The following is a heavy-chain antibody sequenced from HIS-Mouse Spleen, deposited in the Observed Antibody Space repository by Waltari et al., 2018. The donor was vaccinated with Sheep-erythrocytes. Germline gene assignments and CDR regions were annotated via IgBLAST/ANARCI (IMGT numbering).Heavy chain of an antibody. Sequence: QVQLVESGGGGVQPGRSLRLSCAASGFPFSSSGLHWVRQAPGKGLEWVAVISYDGSNKYYADSVKGRFTISRDNSKNTLYLQMNSLRAEDTAVYYCAKVRTVNYWYFDLWGRGTLVTVSS. CDR2: ISYDGSNK. J-gene: IGHJ2*01. D-gene: IGHD1-1*01. V-gene: IGHV3-30*18. CDR1: GFPFSSSG. CDR3: AKVRTVNYWYFDL.